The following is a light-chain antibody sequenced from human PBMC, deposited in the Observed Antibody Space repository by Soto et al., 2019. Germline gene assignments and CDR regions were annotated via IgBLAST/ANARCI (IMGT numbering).Light chain of an antibody. Sequence: QSVLPQPASVSGSPGQSITISCTGTSRDVGGYNYVSWYQHRPGEVPKLIIYDVGNRPSGVSDRFSGSKSGDTASLTISGLRAEDEADYYCNSYRNTAARYVFGTGTKVTVL. CDR1: SRDVGGYNY. CDR2: DVG. V-gene: IGLV2-14*03. J-gene: IGLJ1*01. CDR3: NSYRNTAARYV.